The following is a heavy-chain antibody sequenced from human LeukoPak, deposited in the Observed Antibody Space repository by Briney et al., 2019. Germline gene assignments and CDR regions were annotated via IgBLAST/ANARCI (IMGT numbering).Heavy chain of an antibody. Sequence: ASVKVSCKASGYTFTSYGISWVRQAPGQGLEWMGWISAYNGNTNYAQKPQGRVTMTTDTSTSTAYMELRSLRSDDTAVYYCARGYYYDSSGQSFDYWGQGTLVTVSS. J-gene: IGHJ4*02. D-gene: IGHD3-22*01. CDR1: GYTFTSYG. CDR3: ARGYYYDSSGQSFDY. V-gene: IGHV1-18*01. CDR2: ISAYNGNT.